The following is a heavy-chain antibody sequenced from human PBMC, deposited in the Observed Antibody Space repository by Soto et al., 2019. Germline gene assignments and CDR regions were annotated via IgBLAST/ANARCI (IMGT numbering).Heavy chain of an antibody. CDR3: AAGYPRVGATTWLYYYGMDV. CDR1: GFTFTSSA. CDR2: IAVGSGNT. J-gene: IGHJ6*02. D-gene: IGHD1-26*01. V-gene: IGHV1-58*01. Sequence: QMQLVQSGPEVKKPGTSVKVSCKASGFTFTSSAVQWVRQARGQRLEWIGWIAVGSGNTNYAQKFQQRVTITRDMSTSTAYMELSSLRSEDTAVYYCAAGYPRVGATTWLYYYGMDVWGQGTTVTVSS.